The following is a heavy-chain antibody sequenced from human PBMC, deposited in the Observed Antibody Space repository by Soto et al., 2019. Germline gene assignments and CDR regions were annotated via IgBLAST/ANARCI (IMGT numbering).Heavy chain of an antibody. J-gene: IGHJ6*02. CDR2: IIPIFGTA. Sequence: GASVKVSCKASGGTFSSCAISWVRQAPGQGLEWMGGIIPIFGTANYAQKFQGRVTITADESTSTAYMELSSLRSEDTAVYYCAXAPFKYSNQYYYYGMDVWGQGTTVTVSS. CDR1: GGTFSSCA. D-gene: IGHD4-4*01. CDR3: AXAPFKYSNQYYYYGMDV. V-gene: IGHV1-69*13.